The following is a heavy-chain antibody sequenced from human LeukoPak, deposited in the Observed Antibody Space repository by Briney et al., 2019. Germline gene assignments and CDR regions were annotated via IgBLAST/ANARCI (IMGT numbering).Heavy chain of an antibody. D-gene: IGHD6-19*01. CDR3: ARDQSSVAGTTYNWLDP. V-gene: IGHV3-30*02. CDR2: IRNDGNNK. Sequence: GGSLRLSCAASGFTFSSYGMHWVRQAPGKGLEWVAFIRNDGNNKYCADSVKGRFTISRDNSKNSLYLQMNSLRAEDTAVYYCARDQSSVAGTTYNWLDPWGQGTLVTVSS. J-gene: IGHJ5*02. CDR1: GFTFSSYG.